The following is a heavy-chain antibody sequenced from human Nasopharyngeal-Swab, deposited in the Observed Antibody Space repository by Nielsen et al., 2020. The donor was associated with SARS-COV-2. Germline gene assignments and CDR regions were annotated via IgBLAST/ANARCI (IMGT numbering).Heavy chain of an antibody. V-gene: IGHV3-30*18. CDR3: ANSGVRGYSGRYSFGY. CDR1: GFTFSSYG. CDR2: ISYDGSNK. D-gene: IGHD1-26*01. J-gene: IGHJ4*02. Sequence: GESLKISCAASGFTFSSYGMHWVRQAPGKGLEWVAVISYDGSNKYYADSVKGRFTISRDNSKNTLYLQMNSLRAEDTAVYYCANSGVRGYSGRYSFGYWGQGTLVTVSS.